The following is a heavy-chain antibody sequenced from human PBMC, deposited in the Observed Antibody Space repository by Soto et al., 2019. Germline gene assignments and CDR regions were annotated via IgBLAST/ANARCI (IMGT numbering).Heavy chain of an antibody. Sequence: QVQLQESGPGLVKPSGTLSLTCAVSGGSISSSNWWSWVRQPPGKGLEWIGEIYHSGSTNYNPTLKRGVTISVDKSKTQFSLKVRAVNDADTAVYYCATVAVACTRFDYWGQGTLVTVSS. D-gene: IGHD6-19*01. CDR1: GGSISSSNW. CDR2: IYHSGST. V-gene: IGHV4-4*02. CDR3: ATVAVACTRFDY. J-gene: IGHJ4*02.